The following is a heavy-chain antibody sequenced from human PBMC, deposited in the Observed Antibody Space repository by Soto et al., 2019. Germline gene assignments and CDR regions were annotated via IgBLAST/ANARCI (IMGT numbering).Heavy chain of an antibody. V-gene: IGHV1-69*13. D-gene: IGHD1-26*01. Sequence: SVKVSCKASGGTFSSYAISWVRQAPGQGLEWMGGIIPIFGTANYAQKFQGRVTITADESTSTAYMELSSLRSEDTAVYYCASVSGSYHPFDYWGQGTRVTVAS. CDR1: GGTFSSYA. CDR3: ASVSGSYHPFDY. J-gene: IGHJ4*02. CDR2: IIPIFGTA.